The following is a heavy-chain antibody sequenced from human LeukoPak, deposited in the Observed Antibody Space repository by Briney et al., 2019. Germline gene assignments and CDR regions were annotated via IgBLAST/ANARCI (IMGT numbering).Heavy chain of an antibody. Sequence: SETLSLTCTVSGGSISSYYWSWIRQPPGKGLDWIGHINYSGSTYYNPSLKSRLSISVDASKNQFSLKLSSVTAADTAVYYCARGGLVAPFDYWGQGTLVTVSS. J-gene: IGHJ4*02. CDR2: INYSGST. CDR1: GGSISSYY. CDR3: ARGGLVAPFDY. D-gene: IGHD5-12*01. V-gene: IGHV4-59*01.